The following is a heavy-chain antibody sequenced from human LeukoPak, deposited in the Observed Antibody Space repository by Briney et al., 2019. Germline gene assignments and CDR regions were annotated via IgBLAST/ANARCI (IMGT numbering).Heavy chain of an antibody. Sequence: SQTLSLTCTVSGASTSSGLYYWNWFRQLAGKGLEYIGRIYNSGSTNYNPSLKSRVTISVDTPKNQFSLKLTSVTAADTAVYYCARVAGHPYDYVWGSYRYSWFDPWGQGTLVTVSS. V-gene: IGHV4-61*02. D-gene: IGHD3-16*02. J-gene: IGHJ5*02. CDR2: IYNSGST. CDR1: GASTSSGLYY. CDR3: ARVAGHPYDYVWGSYRYSWFDP.